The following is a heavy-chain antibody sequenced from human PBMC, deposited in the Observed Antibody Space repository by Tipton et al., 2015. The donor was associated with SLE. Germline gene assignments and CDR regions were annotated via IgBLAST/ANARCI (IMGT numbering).Heavy chain of an antibody. CDR1: GGSISSSSYY. V-gene: IGHV4-39*07. CDR3: ARDRSHRARSGIDY. CDR2: IYYSGST. D-gene: IGHD3-10*01. Sequence: TLSLTCTVSGGSISSSSYYWGWIRQPPGKGLEWIGSIYYSGSTYYNPSLKSRVTISVDTSKNQFSLKLSSVTAADTAVHYCARDRSHRARSGIDYWGQGTLVTVSS. J-gene: IGHJ4*02.